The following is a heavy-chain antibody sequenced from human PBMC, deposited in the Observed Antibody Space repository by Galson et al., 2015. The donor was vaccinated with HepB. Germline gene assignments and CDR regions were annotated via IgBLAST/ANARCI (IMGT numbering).Heavy chain of an antibody. CDR3: ARDETASYDYFDY. CDR1: GFTFTNHG. J-gene: IGHJ4*02. V-gene: IGHV3-33*01. D-gene: IGHD1-1*01. Sequence: SLRLSCAASGFTFTNHGIHWVRRAPGKGLEWVAVIWYDGSHKYYGDSVKGRFTISRDNSKNTVSLQMNSLRVDDTAVYYCARDETASYDYFDYWGQGTLVTVSS. CDR2: IWYDGSHK.